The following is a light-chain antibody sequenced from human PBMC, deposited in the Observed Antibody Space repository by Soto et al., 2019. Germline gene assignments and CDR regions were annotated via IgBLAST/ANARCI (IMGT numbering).Light chain of an antibody. CDR2: GAS. V-gene: IGKV3-15*01. J-gene: IGKJ3*01. Sequence: EIVMTQSPATLSVSPGERATLSCRASQTVSSNLAWYQQKPGQAPRLLISGASTRATGIPARFSGSGSGTEFTLTICSLQSEDFAVYYCQQYNDWPHTFGPGTTVDIK. CDR1: QTVSSN. CDR3: QQYNDWPHT.